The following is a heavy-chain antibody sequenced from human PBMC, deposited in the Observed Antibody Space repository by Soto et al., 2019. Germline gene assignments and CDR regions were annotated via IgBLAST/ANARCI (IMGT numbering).Heavy chain of an antibody. Sequence: EVQLVESGGGLVQPGGSLRLSCAASGFTFSNYWMSWVRQAPGKGLEWVANIKQDGSETYYVDSVKGRLTISRDNAKNSLYLQMNSLRVEDTAVYYCAREPASIDYWGQGTLVTVSS. CDR2: IKQDGSET. CDR3: AREPASIDY. J-gene: IGHJ4*02. CDR1: GFTFSNYW. V-gene: IGHV3-7*01.